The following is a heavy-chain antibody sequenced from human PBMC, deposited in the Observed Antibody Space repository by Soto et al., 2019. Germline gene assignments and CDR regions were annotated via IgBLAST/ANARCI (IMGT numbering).Heavy chain of an antibody. CDR3: ARDGAPGGSGNMPYYYYYYGMDV. J-gene: IGHJ6*02. CDR2: IKQDGSEK. Sequence: GGSLRLSCAASGVSFSSSWMNWVRQAPGKGLEWVANIKQDGSEKYYVDSVKGRFTISRDNAKNSLYLQMNSLRAEDTAVYYCARDGAPGGSGNMPYYYYYYGMDVWGQGTTVTVSS. CDR1: GVSFSSSW. V-gene: IGHV3-7*01. D-gene: IGHD3-10*01.